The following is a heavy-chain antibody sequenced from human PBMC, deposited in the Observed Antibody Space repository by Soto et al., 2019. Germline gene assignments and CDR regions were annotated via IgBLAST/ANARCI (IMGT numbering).Heavy chain of an antibody. D-gene: IGHD5-18*01. CDR1: GDSVSSNSAA. CDR3: VRDGACSYGYDPFNI. J-gene: IGHJ3*02. V-gene: IGHV6-1*01. Sequence: SPTLSLACAISGDSVSSNSAAWNWIRQSPSRGLEWLGRTYYRSKWYNDYAVSVKSRITINPDTSKNQFSLQLNSVTLADTPAYYCVRDGACSYGYDPFNIWGQETMGAVSS. CDR2: TYYRSKWYN.